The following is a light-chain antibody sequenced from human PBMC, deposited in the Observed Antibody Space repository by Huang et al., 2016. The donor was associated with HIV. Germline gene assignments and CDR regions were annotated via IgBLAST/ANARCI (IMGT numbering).Light chain of an antibody. V-gene: IGKV1-39*01. CDR2: SAS. CDR1: QNINTF. J-gene: IGKJ2*01. CDR3: QQTYRTPYT. Sequence: DIQMTQSLSSLSTFVGDRVTITCRASQNINTFLHWYQEKPGKAPRLLIYSASSLEHGVPSRFSGRASGTEFTLTVSSVQPDDSATYYCQQTYRTPYTFGRGPSWTS.